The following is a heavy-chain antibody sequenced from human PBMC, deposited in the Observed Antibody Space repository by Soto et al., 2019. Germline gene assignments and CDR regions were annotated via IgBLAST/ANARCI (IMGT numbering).Heavy chain of an antibody. Sequence: PGGSLRLSCAASGFTFSSYAMSWVRQAPGKGLEWVSAISGSGGSTYYADSVKGRFTISRDNSKNTLYLQMNSLRAEDTAVYYCATYYDFWSGYYTYYYYYGMDVWGQGTTVTVSS. V-gene: IGHV3-23*01. J-gene: IGHJ6*02. CDR3: ATYYDFWSGYYTYYYYYGMDV. CDR1: GFTFSSYA. CDR2: ISGSGGST. D-gene: IGHD3-3*01.